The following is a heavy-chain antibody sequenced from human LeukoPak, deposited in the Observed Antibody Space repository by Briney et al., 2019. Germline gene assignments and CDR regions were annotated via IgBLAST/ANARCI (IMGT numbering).Heavy chain of an antibody. CDR1: GFKFNDYA. CDR3: AKETKVGENLYYFDY. D-gene: IGHD1-26*01. CDR2: LSWHSGSI. V-gene: IGHV3-9*01. Sequence: GGSLRLSCVASGFKFNDYAMHRVRQAPGKGLEWVSGLSWHSGSIGYADSVKGRFIISRDNAKNSLYLEMNSLRPEDSALYYCAKETKVGENLYYFDYWGRGTLVTVSS. J-gene: IGHJ4*02.